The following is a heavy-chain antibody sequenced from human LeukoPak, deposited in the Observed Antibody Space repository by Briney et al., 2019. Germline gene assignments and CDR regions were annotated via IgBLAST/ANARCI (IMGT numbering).Heavy chain of an antibody. Sequence: ASVKVSCKASGYTFTSYGISWVRQAPGQGLEWMGWISAYNGNTNYAQKLQGRVTMTTDTSTSTAYMELRSLRSDDTAVYYCARAMITFGGVISFNWFDPWGQGTLVTVSS. CDR3: ARAMITFGGVISFNWFDP. V-gene: IGHV1-18*01. CDR1: GYTFTSYG. CDR2: ISAYNGNT. J-gene: IGHJ5*02. D-gene: IGHD3-16*01.